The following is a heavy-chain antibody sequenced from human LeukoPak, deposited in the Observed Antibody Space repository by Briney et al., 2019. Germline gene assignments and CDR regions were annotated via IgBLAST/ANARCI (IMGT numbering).Heavy chain of an antibody. CDR1: GFTFSSYA. D-gene: IGHD2-2*01. CDR3: ARDFYCSSTSCSRSWVHYYYGMDV. Sequence: GGSLRLSCAASGFTFSSYAMSWVRQAPGKGLEWVSGFSGGDGSTSYADSVKGRFTISRDSSKNTLYLEMSSLRAEDTAVYYCARDFYCSSTSCSRSWVHYYYGMDVWGQGTTVTVSS. V-gene: IGHV3-23*01. J-gene: IGHJ6*02. CDR2: FSGGDGST.